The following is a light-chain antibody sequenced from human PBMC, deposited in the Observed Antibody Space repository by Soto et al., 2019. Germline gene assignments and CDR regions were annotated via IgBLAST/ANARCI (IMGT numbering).Light chain of an antibody. V-gene: IGLV2-23*02. J-gene: IGLJ1*01. Sequence: QSALTQPASVSGSPGQSITISCTGTSIDVGSNNLVSWYQQHPGKAPKLMIYEVSRRPSGVSNRFSGSKSGNTASLTISGLQAEDEADYYCSSFARSSTPFGSGTKVTVL. CDR2: EVS. CDR1: SIDVGSNNL. CDR3: SSFARSSTP.